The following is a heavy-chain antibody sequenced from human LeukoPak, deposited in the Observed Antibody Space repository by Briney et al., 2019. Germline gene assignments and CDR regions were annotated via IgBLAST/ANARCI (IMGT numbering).Heavy chain of an antibody. J-gene: IGHJ4*02. CDR1: GFTFSSNG. CDR2: ISATGGTI. V-gene: IGHV3-48*04. CDR3: ARLISGWNYFGY. D-gene: IGHD6-19*01. Sequence: GGSLRLSCAASGFTFSSNGMNWVRQAPGKGLEWVSYISATGGTIYYADSVKGRFTISRDNAKNSLYLQINSLRADETAVYYCARLISGWNYFGYWGQGTLVTVSS.